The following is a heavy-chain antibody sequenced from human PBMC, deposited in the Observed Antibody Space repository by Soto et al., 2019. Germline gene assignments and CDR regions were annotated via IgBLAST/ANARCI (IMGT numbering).Heavy chain of an antibody. CDR2: VTGDGHTI. V-gene: IGHV3-74*01. CDR3: ATAEVDY. Sequence: GGSLRLSCAASGFTFANSWMHWIRQAPGKGPEWVSRVTGDGHTIQYADSVKGRFTVSRDNAKNTLYLQMNSLRAEDTAVYYCATAEVDYWGPGTLVTVSS. J-gene: IGHJ4*02. CDR1: GFTFANSW.